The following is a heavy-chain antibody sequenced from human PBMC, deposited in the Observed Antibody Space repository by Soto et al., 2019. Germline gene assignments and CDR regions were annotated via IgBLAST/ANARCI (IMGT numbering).Heavy chain of an antibody. CDR1: GGTFSSYA. J-gene: IGHJ4*02. CDR2: IIPIFGTA. D-gene: IGHD3-22*01. V-gene: IGHV1-69*12. CDR3: ATDYYDSRGYYY. Sequence: QVQLVQSGAEVKKPGSSVKVSCKASGGTFSSYAISWVRQAPGQGLEWMGGIIPIFGTANYAQKFQGRVTITADASPSTASRELSSLRSEDTAVYYCATDYYDSRGYYYWGQGTLVTVSS.